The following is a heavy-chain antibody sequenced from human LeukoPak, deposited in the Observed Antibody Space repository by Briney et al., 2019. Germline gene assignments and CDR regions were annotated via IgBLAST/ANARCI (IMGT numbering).Heavy chain of an antibody. D-gene: IGHD3-22*01. J-gene: IGHJ4*02. CDR2: ISTSGGTT. V-gene: IGHV3-23*01. CDR1: GFTFGSYA. Sequence: LSGGSLRLSCAASGFTFGSYAMSWVRQAPGKGLEWVSGISTSGGTTSYAESVKGRFTVSRDNPRNTLYMEMNSRRDEDTAVYYCAVMHRYYDGSGYWVQWGQGTLVTVSS. CDR3: AVMHRYYDGSGYWVQ.